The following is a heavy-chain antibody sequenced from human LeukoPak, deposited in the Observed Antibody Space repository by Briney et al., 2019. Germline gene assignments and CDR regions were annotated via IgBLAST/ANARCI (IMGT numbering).Heavy chain of an antibody. D-gene: IGHD2-21*02. CDR3: TTDWGLPNCGGDCYLP. CDR1: GFTFINAW. Sequence: PGGSLRLSCAASGFTFINAWMSWVRQAPGKGLEWVGRIKSKYDGETTDYAAPVKGRFTISRDDLDKMVYPQMDSLKTEDTAIYYCTTDWGLPNCGGDCYLPWGQGTLVTVSS. J-gene: IGHJ5*02. V-gene: IGHV3-15*01. CDR2: IKSKYDGETT.